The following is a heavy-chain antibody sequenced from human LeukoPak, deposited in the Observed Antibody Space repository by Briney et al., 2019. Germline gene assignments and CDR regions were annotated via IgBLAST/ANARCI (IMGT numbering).Heavy chain of an antibody. J-gene: IGHJ6*03. CDR3: ARGPRIVPANDGYYYMDV. CDR1: GGSFSTYY. V-gene: IGHV4-34*01. D-gene: IGHD2-2*01. CDR2: VTHSGRT. Sequence: SETLSLTCAVYGGSFSTYYWSWIRQPPGKGLEWIGEVTHSGRTNYNPSLRSRVTISVDMSEHQFSLKLISVTAADTAVYYCARGPRIVPANDGYYYMDVWGKGTTVTVSS.